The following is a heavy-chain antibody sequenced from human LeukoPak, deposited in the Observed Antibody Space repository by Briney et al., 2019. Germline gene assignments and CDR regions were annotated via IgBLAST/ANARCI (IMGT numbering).Heavy chain of an antibody. J-gene: IGHJ3*02. Sequence: TSETLSLTCTVSGYSISSGYYWGWIRQPPGKGLEWIGSIYHSGSTYYNPSLKSRVTISVDTSKNQFSLKLSSVTAADTAVYYCARSASIFGVVIRAFDIWGQGTMVTVSS. D-gene: IGHD3-3*01. CDR2: IYHSGST. CDR3: ARSASIFGVVIRAFDI. V-gene: IGHV4-38-2*02. CDR1: GYSISSGYY.